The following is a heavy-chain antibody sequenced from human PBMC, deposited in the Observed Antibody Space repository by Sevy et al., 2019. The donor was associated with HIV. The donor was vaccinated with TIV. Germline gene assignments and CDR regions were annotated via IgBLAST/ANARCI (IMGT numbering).Heavy chain of an antibody. Sequence: GGSLRLSCAASGFTFNSYAMSWVRQAPGKGLEWVSTISGRADSTYYADSVKGRFTISRDNSKNTLYLQMNSLRAEDTAVYYCAKDPSDLSAYWGQGTLVTVSS. V-gene: IGHV3-23*01. CDR3: AKDPSDLSAY. D-gene: IGHD1-26*01. CDR2: ISGRADST. CDR1: GFTFNSYA. J-gene: IGHJ4*02.